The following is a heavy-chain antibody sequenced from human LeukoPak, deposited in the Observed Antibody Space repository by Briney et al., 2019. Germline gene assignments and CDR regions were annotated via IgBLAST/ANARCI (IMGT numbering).Heavy chain of an antibody. CDR3: ARGPPGGTQHFDY. D-gene: IGHD4-23*01. CDR2: IYYSGST. J-gene: IGHJ4*02. Sequence: KPSETLSLTCTVSGDSISSGSFYWGWIRQPPGKGLEWIGSIYYSGSTYYNPSLKSRVTISVDTSKNQFSLKLSSVTAADTAVYYCARGPPGGTQHFDYWGQGTLVTVSS. V-gene: IGHV4-39*01. CDR1: GDSISSGSFY.